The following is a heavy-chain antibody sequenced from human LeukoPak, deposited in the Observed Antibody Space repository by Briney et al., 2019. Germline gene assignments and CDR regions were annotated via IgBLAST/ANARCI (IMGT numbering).Heavy chain of an antibody. CDR1: GFTFSTYV. Sequence: GGSLRLSCSVSGFTFSTYVMHWVRQAPGKGLEYVSAICSNGDSTYYADSVKGRFTISRDNSKNTLYLQMSSLRADDTAVYYCVRGTGYWGQGTLVTVSS. V-gene: IGHV3-64D*06. J-gene: IGHJ4*02. CDR2: ICSNGDST. CDR3: VRGTGY.